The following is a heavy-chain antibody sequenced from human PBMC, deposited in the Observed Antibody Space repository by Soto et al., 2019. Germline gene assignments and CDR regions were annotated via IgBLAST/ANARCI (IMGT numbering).Heavy chain of an antibody. CDR3: ARHPGYGRYCVDC. D-gene: IGHD5-18*01. J-gene: IGHJ4*02. Sequence: QLQLQESGPGLVKPSETLSLTCTVSGGSISSSGYYWGWIRQPPGKGLEWIGSIYYSGSTYYNPSPKSRVTLSGDTSKSQFSLRLSSVTAAATAVYYCARHPGYGRYCVDCWGQGTLVTVSS. CDR1: GGSISSSGYY. V-gene: IGHV4-39*01. CDR2: IYYSGST.